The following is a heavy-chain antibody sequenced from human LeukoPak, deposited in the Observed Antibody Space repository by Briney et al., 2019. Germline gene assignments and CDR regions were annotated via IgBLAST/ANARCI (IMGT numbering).Heavy chain of an antibody. CDR1: GFTFSSYA. Sequence: GGSLRLSCAASGFTFSSYAMSWVRQAPEKGLDWVSGISGSGGSTYYADSVKGRFTISRDNSKNTLYLQMSSLRAEDTAIHYCAKDCSSTSCPTSDYWGQGTLVTVSS. J-gene: IGHJ4*02. V-gene: IGHV3-23*01. CDR3: AKDCSSTSCPTSDY. CDR2: ISGSGGST. D-gene: IGHD2-2*01.